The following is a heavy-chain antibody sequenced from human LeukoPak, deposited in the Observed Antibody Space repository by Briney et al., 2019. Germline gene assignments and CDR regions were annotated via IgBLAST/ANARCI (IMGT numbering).Heavy chain of an antibody. CDR3: ARVIAGGGWFDP. D-gene: IGHD6-13*01. Sequence: SQTLSLTCAISGDSVSSNSVTWNWIRQSPSRGLEWLGRTYYRSKWYSDYAVSVKSRVTINPDTSKSQLSLQVHSVTPEDTAVYYCARVIAGGGWFDPWGQGTLVTVSS. V-gene: IGHV6-1*01. J-gene: IGHJ5*02. CDR2: TYYRSKWYS. CDR1: GDSVSSNSVT.